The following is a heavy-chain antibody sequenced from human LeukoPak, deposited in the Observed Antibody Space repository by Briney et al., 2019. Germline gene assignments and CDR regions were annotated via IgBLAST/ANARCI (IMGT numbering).Heavy chain of an antibody. D-gene: IGHD5-12*01. CDR1: GGSISSYY. V-gene: IGHV4-59*01. J-gene: IGHJ3*02. CDR2: IYYSGST. Sequence: SETLSLTCTVSGGSISSYYWSWIRQPPGKGLEWIGYIYYSGSTNYNPSLKSRVTISVDTSKNQFSLKLSSVTAADTAVYYCARTENRYTGYVAGAFDIWGQGTMVTVSS. CDR3: ARTENRYTGYVAGAFDI.